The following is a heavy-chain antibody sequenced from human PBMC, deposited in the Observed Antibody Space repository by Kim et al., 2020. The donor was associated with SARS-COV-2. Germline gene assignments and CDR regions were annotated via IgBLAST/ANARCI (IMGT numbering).Heavy chain of an antibody. Sequence: GGSLRLSCAASGFSFSTYPMTWVRQAPGKGLEWVSNISGGSSAIYYADSVRGRFTISRENAKNSLFLQMNSLREEDTAVYYCARDMGVTGADDSWGQGTLVTLSA. V-gene: IGHV3-48*02. J-gene: IGHJ4*02. CDR2: ISGGSSAI. CDR3: ARDMGVTGADDS. D-gene: IGHD6-13*01. CDR1: GFSFSTYP.